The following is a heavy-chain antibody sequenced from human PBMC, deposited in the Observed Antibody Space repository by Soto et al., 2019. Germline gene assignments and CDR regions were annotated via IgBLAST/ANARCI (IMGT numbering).Heavy chain of an antibody. Sequence: ASVKVSCKASGYTFTSYAMHWVRQAPGQRLEWMGWINAGNGNTKYSQKFQGRVTITADEYTSTAYMELSSLRSEDTAVYYCARDLKVTTGDYYYYYGMDVWGQGTTVTVSS. CDR1: GYTFTSYA. CDR3: ARDLKVTTGDYYYYYGMDV. D-gene: IGHD4-4*01. V-gene: IGHV1-3*01. J-gene: IGHJ6*02. CDR2: INAGNGNT.